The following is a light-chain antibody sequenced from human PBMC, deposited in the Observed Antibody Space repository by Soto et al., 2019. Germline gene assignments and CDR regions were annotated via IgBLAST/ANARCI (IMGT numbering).Light chain of an antibody. J-gene: IGKJ5*01. Sequence: IIFTQSPDTLSLSPGERATLSCRASQTVSSNYLAWCQQRPGQAPRLLIYGASIRATGIPARFSGSGSGTDFTLTISRLEPEDFAVYYCHQYGSSPRTFGQGTRLEIK. V-gene: IGKV3-20*01. CDR3: HQYGSSPRT. CDR1: QTVSSNY. CDR2: GAS.